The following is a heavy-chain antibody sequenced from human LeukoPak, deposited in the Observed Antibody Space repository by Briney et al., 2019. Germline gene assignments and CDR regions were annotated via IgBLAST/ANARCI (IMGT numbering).Heavy chain of an antibody. CDR3: ARDGAYDDASGYRADF. V-gene: IGHV3-11*01. Sequence: KPGGSLRLSCTASGFRFSDYYMNWFRQTPGKGPEWLSYTSHSGATVQYADSVRGRFTVSRDNHKNTLYLQMTSLRVEDTAVYYCARDGAYDDASGYRADFWGQGTLVTVSS. J-gene: IGHJ4*02. CDR2: TSHSGATV. D-gene: IGHD3-22*01. CDR1: GFRFSDYY.